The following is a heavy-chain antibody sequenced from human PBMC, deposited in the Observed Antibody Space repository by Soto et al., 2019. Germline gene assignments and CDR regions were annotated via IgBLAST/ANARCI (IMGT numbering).Heavy chain of an antibody. CDR1: GGSISSAY. D-gene: IGHD5-12*01. J-gene: IGHJ4*02. V-gene: IGHV4-59*03. CDR2: IDYSGST. CDR3: AKHSGYYDFDS. Sequence: LSLTFSVSGGSISSAYWSWIRQPPGEGLEWIAYIDYSGSTHPNPSLKGRVTMSLDMSKNQFSLKLNSVTASDTAVYFCAKHSGYYDFDSWGQGTRVTVSS.